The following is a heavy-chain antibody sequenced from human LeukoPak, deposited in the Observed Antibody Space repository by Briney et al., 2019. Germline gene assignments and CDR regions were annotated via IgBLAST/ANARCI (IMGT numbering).Heavy chain of an antibody. J-gene: IGHJ4*02. V-gene: IGHV3-9*01. CDR2: ISWNSGSI. Sequence: GGSLRLSCAASGFTFDDYAMHWVRQAPGKGLEWVSGISWNSGSIGYADSVKGRFTISRDNAKNSLYLQMNSLRAEDTALYYCAKDISDYYDSSGYPDYWGQGTLVTVSS. CDR1: GFTFDDYA. CDR3: AKDISDYYDSSGYPDY. D-gene: IGHD3-22*01.